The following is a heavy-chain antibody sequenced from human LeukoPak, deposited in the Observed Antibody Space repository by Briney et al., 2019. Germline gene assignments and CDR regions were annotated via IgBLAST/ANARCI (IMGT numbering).Heavy chain of an antibody. J-gene: IGHJ4*02. Sequence: GSLRLSCAASGFTFSSYSMNWVRQAPGKGLEWIGSIYYSGSTYYNPSLKSRVIISVDTSKNQSSLKLSSVTAADTAVYYCARGQAAAANEIIDYWGQGTLVTVSS. CDR2: IYYSGST. CDR1: GFTFSSYS. V-gene: IGHV4-39*07. D-gene: IGHD6-13*01. CDR3: ARGQAAAANEIIDY.